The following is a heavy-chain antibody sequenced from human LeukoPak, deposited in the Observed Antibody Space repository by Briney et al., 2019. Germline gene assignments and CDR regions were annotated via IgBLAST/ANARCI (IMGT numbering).Heavy chain of an antibody. V-gene: IGHV1-2*02. D-gene: IGHD6-19*01. CDR2: INPNTGDT. Sequence: ASVKVSCKASGYTFTAPDMHWGPQAPGQGLEWMGWINPNTGDTNYAQKFQGRVTMTRDTTISTAYMELSRLTSDDTAVYYCASYPRYSSSPPFDYWGQGTLVTVSS. J-gene: IGHJ4*02. CDR1: GYTFTAPD. CDR3: ASYPRYSSSPPFDY.